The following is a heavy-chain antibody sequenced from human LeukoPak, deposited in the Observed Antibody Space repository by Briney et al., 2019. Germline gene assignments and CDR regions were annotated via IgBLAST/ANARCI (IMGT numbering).Heavy chain of an antibody. Sequence: KPSETLSLTCAVYGGSFSGYYWSWIRQPPGKGLEWIGSIYHSGSTYYNPSLKSRVTISVDTSKNQFSLKLSSVTAADTAVYYCARAIIAVAGVYYFDYWGQGTLVTVSS. V-gene: IGHV4-34*01. J-gene: IGHJ4*02. CDR1: GGSFSGYY. CDR2: IYHSGST. D-gene: IGHD6-19*01. CDR3: ARAIIAVAGVYYFDY.